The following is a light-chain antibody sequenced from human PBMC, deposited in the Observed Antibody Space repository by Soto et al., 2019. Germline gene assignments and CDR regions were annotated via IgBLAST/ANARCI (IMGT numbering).Light chain of an antibody. CDR2: DAT. J-gene: IGKJ3*01. Sequence: EIALTQSPATLSLSPGERATLSCRASQSGSRYLAWYQQRPGQAPRLLIFDATKRTADTPARFSSSGSGTDLTLTISSLEHEDAVVYYCHERRFWPASFTFGPGTKV. CDR3: HERRFWPASFT. CDR1: QSGSRY. V-gene: IGKV3-11*01.